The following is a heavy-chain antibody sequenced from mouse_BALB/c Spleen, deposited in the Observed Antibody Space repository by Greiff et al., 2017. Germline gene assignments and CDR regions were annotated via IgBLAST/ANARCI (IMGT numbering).Heavy chain of an antibody. CDR3: ARHKNRDYRYDDAMDY. CDR2: INSNGGST. D-gene: IGHD2-14*01. Sequence: EVMLVESGGGLVKLGGSLKLSCAASGFTFSSYYMSWVRQTPEKRLELVAAINSNGGSTYYPDTVKGRFTISRDNAKNTLYLQMSSLKSEDTALYYCARHKNRDYRYDDAMDYWGQGTSVTVSS. V-gene: IGHV5-6-2*01. J-gene: IGHJ4*01. CDR1: GFTFSSYY.